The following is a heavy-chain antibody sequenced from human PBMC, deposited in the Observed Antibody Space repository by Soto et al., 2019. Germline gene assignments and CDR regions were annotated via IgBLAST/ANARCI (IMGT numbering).Heavy chain of an antibody. CDR3: ATDWVLTGGPPDIDC. CDR2: ISNSGGTT. J-gene: IGHJ4*02. CDR1: GFIFSSQA. Sequence: EVQLLESGGGLVQPGGSLRLSCAASGFIFSSQAMSWVRQAPGKGLEWVSAISNSGGTTYYAEPVKGRFTISRDNSKNTLYLQMNSLRAEDTAVYYCATDWVLTGGPPDIDCWGQGTLVTVSS. D-gene: IGHD3-9*01. V-gene: IGHV3-23*01.